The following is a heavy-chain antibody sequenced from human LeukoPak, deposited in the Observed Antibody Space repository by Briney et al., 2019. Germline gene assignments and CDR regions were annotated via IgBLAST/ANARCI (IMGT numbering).Heavy chain of an antibody. CDR1: GFTFSSYG. D-gene: IGHD3-10*01. CDR3: AKDSVVGGSGSYLDV. CDR2: ISWNSGSI. J-gene: IGHJ6*02. Sequence: AGGSLRLSCAASGFTFSSYGMHWVRQAPGKGLEWVSGISWNSGSIGYADSVKGRFTISRDNAKNSLYLQMNSLRAEDTALYYCAKDSVVGGSGSYLDVWGQGTTVTVSS. V-gene: IGHV3-9*01.